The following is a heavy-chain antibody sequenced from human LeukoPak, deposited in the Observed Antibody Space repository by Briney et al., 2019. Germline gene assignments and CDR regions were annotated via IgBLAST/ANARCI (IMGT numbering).Heavy chain of an antibody. CDR2: IIPRLGTT. J-gene: IGHJ4*02. V-gene: IGHV1-69*05. CDR3: AADGTD. CDR1: GGTFNSYA. Sequence: GASVKVSCKTSGGTFNSYAINWVRQAPGLGLEWMGGIIPRLGTTKYIQKVQGRMTITTDESTTTAYMELSSLRSEDTAVYYCAADGTDWGQGTLVTVSS.